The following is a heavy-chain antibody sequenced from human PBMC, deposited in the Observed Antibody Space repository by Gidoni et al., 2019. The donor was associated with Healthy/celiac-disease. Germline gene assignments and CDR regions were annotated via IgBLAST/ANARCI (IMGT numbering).Heavy chain of an antibody. Sequence: EVQLVESGGGLVQPGRSLRPSCAASGFTFDDYAMHWVRQAPGKGLEWVSGISWNSGSIGYADSVKGRFTISRDNAKNSLYLQMNSLRAEDTALYYCAKVSSTSCCDAFDIWGQGTMVTVSS. D-gene: IGHD2-2*01. J-gene: IGHJ3*02. V-gene: IGHV3-9*01. CDR3: AKVSSTSCCDAFDI. CDR1: GFTFDDYA. CDR2: ISWNSGSI.